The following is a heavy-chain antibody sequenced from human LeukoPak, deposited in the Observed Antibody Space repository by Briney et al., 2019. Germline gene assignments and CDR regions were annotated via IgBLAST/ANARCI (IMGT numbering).Heavy chain of an antibody. CDR1: GGSIRGSNW. CDR3: ARVRIAVAGTYFYYMDV. D-gene: IGHD6-19*01. CDR2: IYYSGST. J-gene: IGHJ6*03. V-gene: IGHV4-4*02. Sequence: SGTLSLTCTVSGGSIRGSNWWSWVRQPPGKGLEWIGEIYYSGSTNYNPSLKSRVTISVDKSKNWFSLKVTSVTAADTAVYYCARVRIAVAGTYFYYMDVWGKGTTVTVSS.